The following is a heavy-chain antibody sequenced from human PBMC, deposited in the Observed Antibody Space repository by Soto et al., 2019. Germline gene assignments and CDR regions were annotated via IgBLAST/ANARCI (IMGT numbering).Heavy chain of an antibody. CDR2: ISSSGSTI. CDR3: VGGRGEPVSNNGYYYYYYGMDV. D-gene: IGHD3-16*01. V-gene: IGHV3-48*03. Sequence: PGGSLRLSCAASGFTFSSYEMNWVRQAPGKGLEWVSYISSSGSTIYYADSVKGRFTISRDNAKNSLYLQMNSLRAEDTAVYYCVGGRGEPVSNNGYYYYYYGMDVWGQGTTVAVSS. J-gene: IGHJ6*02. CDR1: GFTFSSYE.